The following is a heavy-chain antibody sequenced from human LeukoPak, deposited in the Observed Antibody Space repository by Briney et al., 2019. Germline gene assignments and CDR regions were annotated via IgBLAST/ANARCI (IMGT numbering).Heavy chain of an antibody. D-gene: IGHD3-16*01. CDR1: GFTISNYA. CDR2: ISRIGGDT. Sequence: GGSLRLSCSASGFTISNYAMYWVRQPPRKGLKCVSGISRIGGDTYYADSVKGRFTISRDNSKNTLYLQMSSLTPEDTAMYYCGKAPLPGAVPIEIWGQGTMVTVSS. J-gene: IGHJ3*02. CDR3: GKAPLPGAVPIEI. V-gene: IGHV3-64D*06.